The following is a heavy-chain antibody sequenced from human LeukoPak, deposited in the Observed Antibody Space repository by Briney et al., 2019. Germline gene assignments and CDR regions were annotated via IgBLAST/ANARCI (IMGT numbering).Heavy chain of an antibody. CDR3: ARAEWDLWRVSSGNAFDI. CDR1: GGSISSSSYY. D-gene: IGHD3-3*01. J-gene: IGHJ3*02. V-gene: IGHV4-39*07. Sequence: SETLSLTCTVSGGSISSSSYYWGWIRQPPGKGLEWIGSIYYSGSTYYNPSLKSRVTISVDTSKNQFSLKLSSVTAADTAVYYCARAEWDLWRVSSGNAFDIWGQGTMVTVSS. CDR2: IYYSGST.